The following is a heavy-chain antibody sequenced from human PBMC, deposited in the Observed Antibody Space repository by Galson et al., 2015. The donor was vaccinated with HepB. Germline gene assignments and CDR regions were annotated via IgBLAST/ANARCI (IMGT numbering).Heavy chain of an antibody. V-gene: IGHV1-2*06. CDR3: ARTSLRRTSDI. CDR2: INPNSGGT. CDR1: GYTFTGYY. J-gene: IGHJ3*02. Sequence: SVKVSCKASGYTFTGYYMHWVRQAPGQGLEWMGRINPNSGGTNYAQKFQGRVTMARDTSISTAYMELSRLRSDDTAVYYCARTSLRRTSDIWGQGTMVTVSS.